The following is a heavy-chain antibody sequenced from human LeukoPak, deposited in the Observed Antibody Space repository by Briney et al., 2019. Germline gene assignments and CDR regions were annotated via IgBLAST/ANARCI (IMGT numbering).Heavy chain of an antibody. Sequence: PGGSLRLSCAASGFTFSSYEMNWVRQAPGKGLEWVSYISSSGSTIYYSDSVKGRFTISRDNAKNSLYLQMNSLRAEDTAVYYCAREAPTRLWFSGYMDVWGKGTTVTVSS. J-gene: IGHJ6*03. D-gene: IGHD5-18*01. CDR3: AREAPTRLWFSGYMDV. CDR2: ISSSGSTI. V-gene: IGHV3-48*03. CDR1: GFTFSSYE.